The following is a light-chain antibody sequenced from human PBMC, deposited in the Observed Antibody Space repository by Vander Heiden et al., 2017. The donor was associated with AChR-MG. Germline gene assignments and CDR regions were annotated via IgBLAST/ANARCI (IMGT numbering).Light chain of an antibody. J-gene: IGLJ2*01. Sequence: QSALTQPASASGSPGQSITISCTGTSSDVGGYNYVSWYQQHPGKAPNLMIYDVSNRPSGVSNRFSGSKSGNTAALTISGLQAENEADYYCSSYTSSSTLVFGGGTKLTVL. CDR2: DVS. V-gene: IGLV2-14*01. CDR3: SSYTSSSTLV. CDR1: SSDVGGYNY.